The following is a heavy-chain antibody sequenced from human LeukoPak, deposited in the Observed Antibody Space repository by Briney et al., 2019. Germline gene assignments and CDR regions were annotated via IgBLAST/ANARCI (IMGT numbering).Heavy chain of an antibody. V-gene: IGHV3-21*01. Sequence: GGSLRLSCAASGFTFSSYSMNWVRQAPGKGLEWVSSISSSSSSYIYYADSVKGRFTISRDNAKNSLYLQMNSLRAEDTAVYYCAREIAVAGTSDWFDPWGQGTLVTVSS. J-gene: IGHJ5*02. D-gene: IGHD6-19*01. CDR1: GFTFSSYS. CDR2: ISSSSSSYI. CDR3: AREIAVAGTSDWFDP.